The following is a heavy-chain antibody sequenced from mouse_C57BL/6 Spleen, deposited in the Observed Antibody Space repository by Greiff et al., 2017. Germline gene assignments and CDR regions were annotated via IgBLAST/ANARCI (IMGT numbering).Heavy chain of an antibody. V-gene: IGHV5-9-1*02. CDR2: ISSGGDYI. CDR1: GFTFSSYA. D-gene: IGHD1-1*01. Sequence: EVKLMESGEGLVKPGGSLKLSCAASGFTFSSYAMSWVRQTPEKRLEWVAYISSGGDYIYYADTVKGRFPLSRDNARNTLYLQMSSLKSDDTAMYYCTRGGWNYYGSSLPYYFDYWGQGTTLTVSS. CDR3: TRGGWNYYGSSLPYYFDY. J-gene: IGHJ2*01.